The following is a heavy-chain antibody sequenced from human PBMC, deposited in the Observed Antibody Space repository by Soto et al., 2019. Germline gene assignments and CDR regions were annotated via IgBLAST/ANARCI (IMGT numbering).Heavy chain of an antibody. V-gene: IGHV4-30-4*01. CDR3: ARSGYCTNGVCYTPFDY. D-gene: IGHD2-8*01. J-gene: IGHJ4*02. CDR2: IYYSGST. Sequence: QVQLQESGPGLVKPSQTLSLTCTVSGGSISSGDYYWSWIRQPPGKGLEWIGYIYYSGSTYYNPSLKSRVTISVDTSNNQLSLKLSSVTAADTAVYYCARSGYCTNGVCYTPFDYWGQGTLVTVSS. CDR1: GGSISSGDYY.